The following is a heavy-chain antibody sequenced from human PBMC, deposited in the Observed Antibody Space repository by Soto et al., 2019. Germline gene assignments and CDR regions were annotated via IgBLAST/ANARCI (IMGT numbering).Heavy chain of an antibody. D-gene: IGHD3-16*01. J-gene: IGHJ4*02. V-gene: IGHV3-7*03. Sequence: PVGTLRLSCGASGFALSSYWMSWGRQAPGKALEGVAKIHHDGRETFYVDSMKGRFTISRDNSNNTLYLQMDRLGVEDTPVYYCARGTSNYYYAHVWYWGLGALVTVSS. CDR2: IHHDGRET. CDR1: GFALSSYW. CDR3: ARGTSNYYYAHVWY.